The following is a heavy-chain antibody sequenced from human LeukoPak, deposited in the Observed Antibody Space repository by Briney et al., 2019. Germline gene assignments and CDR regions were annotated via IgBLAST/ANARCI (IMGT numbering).Heavy chain of an antibody. CDR1: GFTFSSYG. J-gene: IGHJ4*02. Sequence: GGSLRLSCAASGFTFSSYGMHWVRQAPGKGLEWVAVIWYDGSNKYYADSVKGRFTISRDNSKNTLYLQMNSLKTEDTAVYYCTTEEPDSSGYYFTAYYFDYWGQGTLVTVSS. D-gene: IGHD3-22*01. CDR2: IWYDGSNK. CDR3: TTEEPDSSGYYFTAYYFDY. V-gene: IGHV3-33*01.